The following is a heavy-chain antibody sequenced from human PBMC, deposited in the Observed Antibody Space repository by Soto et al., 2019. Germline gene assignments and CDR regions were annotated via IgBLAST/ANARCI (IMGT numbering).Heavy chain of an antibody. CDR3: ARTRSAWSDFHYYSLDV. CDR2: ISYDSTKT. J-gene: IGHJ6*02. V-gene: IGHV3-30*03. D-gene: IGHD1-26*01. CDR1: GFTFNSSG. Sequence: GGSLRLSCAASGFTFNSSGMHWVRQGPGNGLEWVAFISYDSTKTYYADSVKGRFTISRDNSNSALYVQMNSLTGEDTAVYYCARTRSAWSDFHYYSLDVWGQGTTVTVSS.